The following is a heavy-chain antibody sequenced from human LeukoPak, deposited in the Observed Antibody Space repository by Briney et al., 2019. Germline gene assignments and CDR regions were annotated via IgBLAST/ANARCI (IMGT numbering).Heavy chain of an antibody. J-gene: IGHJ3*02. Sequence: PSETLSLTCAAYGGSFSGYYWSWIRQPPGKGLGWIGEISHSGSTNYNPSLKSRVTISVDTSKNQFSLKLSSVTAADTAVYYCARVTVVPDAKGRAFDIWGQGTMVTVSS. D-gene: IGHD2-2*01. V-gene: IGHV4-34*01. CDR1: GGSFSGYY. CDR2: ISHSGST. CDR3: ARVTVVPDAKGRAFDI.